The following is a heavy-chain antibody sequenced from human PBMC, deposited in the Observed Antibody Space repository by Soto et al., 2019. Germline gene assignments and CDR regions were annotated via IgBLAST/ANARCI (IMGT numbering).Heavy chain of an antibody. Sequence: EASVKVSCKASGGTFSSYAISWVRQAPGQGLEWMGGIIPIFGTANYAQKFQGRVTITADESTSTAYMELSSLRSEDTAVYYCASGYYYGMDVWGQGTTVTVSS. CDR3: ASGYYYGMDV. J-gene: IGHJ6*02. V-gene: IGHV1-69*13. CDR2: IIPIFGTA. CDR1: GGTFSSYA.